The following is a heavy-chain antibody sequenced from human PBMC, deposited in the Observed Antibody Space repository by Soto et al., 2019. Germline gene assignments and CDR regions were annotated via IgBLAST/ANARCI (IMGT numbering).Heavy chain of an antibody. J-gene: IGHJ3*02. V-gene: IGHV1-8*01. D-gene: IGHD2-15*01. CDR2: MNPNSGNT. CDR3: ARGSRWYDAFDI. CDR1: GYTFTSYD. Sequence: VASVKVSCKASGYTFTSYDINWVRQATGQGLEWMGWMNPNSGNTGYAQKFQGRVTMTRNTSISTAYMELSSLRSEDTAVYYCARGSRWYDAFDIWGQGTMVTVSS.